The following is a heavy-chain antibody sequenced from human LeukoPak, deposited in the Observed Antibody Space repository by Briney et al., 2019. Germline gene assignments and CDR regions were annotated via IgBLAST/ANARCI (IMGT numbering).Heavy chain of an antibody. CDR1: GFTFSSYG. J-gene: IGHJ3*02. CDR2: ISGSGGST. D-gene: IGHD2-2*01. CDR3: ARGARYCTSTNCSSLRAVDI. Sequence: GGSLRLSCAASGFTFSSYGMSWVRQAPGKGLEWVSAISGSGGSTYYADSVKGLFTISRDNAKNSLYLQMNSLRAEDTAVYYCARGARYCTSTNCSSLRAVDIWGQGTMVTVSS. V-gene: IGHV3-23*01.